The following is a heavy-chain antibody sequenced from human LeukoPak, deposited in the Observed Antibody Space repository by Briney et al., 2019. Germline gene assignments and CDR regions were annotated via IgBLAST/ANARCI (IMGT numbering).Heavy chain of an antibody. CDR1: GFTFSSYA. J-gene: IGHJ4*02. V-gene: IGHV3-23*01. CDR3: AKKGYYDGSGYYMYYFDH. CDR2: ISGSGGST. D-gene: IGHD3-22*01. Sequence: GGSLRLSCAASGFTFSSYAMSWVRQAPGKGLEWVSAISGSGGSTYYADSVKGRFTISRDNSKNTLYLQMNSLRAEDTAVYYCAKKGYYDGSGYYMYYFDHWGQGTLVTVSS.